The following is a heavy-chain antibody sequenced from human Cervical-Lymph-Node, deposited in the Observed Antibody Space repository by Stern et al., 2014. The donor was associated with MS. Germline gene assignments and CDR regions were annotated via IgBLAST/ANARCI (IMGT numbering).Heavy chain of an antibody. J-gene: IGHJ4*02. CDR3: ARSPPYYEFWNDYYYFDY. V-gene: IGHV2-70*04. CDR1: GFSLSTSGMR. CDR2: IDWGDDK. D-gene: IGHD3-3*01. Sequence: QVTLKESGPALVKPTQTLTLTCTFSGFSLSTSGMRVSWIRQPPGKALEWLARIDWGDDKFYNPSLRTMITLSQATSTNPVGLTLTNMDPVDTATYYCARSPPYYEFWNDYYYFDYWGQGTLVAVSS.